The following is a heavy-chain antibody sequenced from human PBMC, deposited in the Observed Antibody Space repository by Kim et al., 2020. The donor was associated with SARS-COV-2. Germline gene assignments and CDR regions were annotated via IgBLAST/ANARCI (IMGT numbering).Heavy chain of an antibody. V-gene: IGHV4-30-2*01. CDR3: ARVMKVTNEDYFDY. Sequence: NPSRKSRVTISVDRSQNPCALKLSSVTAADTAVYYCARVMKVTNEDYFDYWGQGTLVTVSS. J-gene: IGHJ4*02. D-gene: IGHD2-21*02.